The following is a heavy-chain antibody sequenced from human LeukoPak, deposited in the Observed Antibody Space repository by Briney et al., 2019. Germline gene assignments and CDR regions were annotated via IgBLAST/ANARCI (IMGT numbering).Heavy chain of an antibody. J-gene: IGHJ4*02. V-gene: IGHV3-64*01. CDR2: ISDNGGST. Sequence: GGSLRLSCAASGFTFSSYAMHWVRQAPGKGLEYVSAISDNGGSTFYVNSVKGRFTISRDNSKNTLYLQMGSLRAEDMAVYYCARDGGGSPDYWGQGTLVTVSS. D-gene: IGHD1-26*01. CDR1: GFTFSSYA. CDR3: ARDGGGSPDY.